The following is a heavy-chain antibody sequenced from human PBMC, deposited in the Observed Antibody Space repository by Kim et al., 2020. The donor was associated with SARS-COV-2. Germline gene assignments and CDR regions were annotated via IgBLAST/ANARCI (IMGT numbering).Heavy chain of an antibody. CDR3: ARDQVSMVRGVSRVFGY. CDR1: GYTFTSYA. V-gene: IGHV7-4-1*02. CDR2: INTNTGNP. Sequence: ASVKVSCKASGYTFTSYAMNWVRQAPGQGLEWMGWINTNTGNPTYAQGFTGRFVFSLDTSVSTAYLQISSLKAEDTAVYYCARDQVSMVRGVSRVFGYWGQGTLVTVSS. D-gene: IGHD3-10*01. J-gene: IGHJ4*02.